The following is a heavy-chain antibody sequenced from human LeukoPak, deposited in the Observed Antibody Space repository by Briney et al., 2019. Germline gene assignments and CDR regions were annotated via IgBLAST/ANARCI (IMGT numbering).Heavy chain of an antibody. CDR3: ARVGSSSCVDP. Sequence: PSETLSLTCAVSGGSISSGGYSWSWIRQPPGKGLEWIGYIYHSGSTYYNPSLKSRVTISVDRSKNQFSLKLSSVTAADTAVYYCARVGSSSCVDPWGQGTLVTVSS. J-gene: IGHJ5*02. CDR2: IYHSGST. CDR1: GGSISSGGYS. D-gene: IGHD6-13*01. V-gene: IGHV4-30-2*01.